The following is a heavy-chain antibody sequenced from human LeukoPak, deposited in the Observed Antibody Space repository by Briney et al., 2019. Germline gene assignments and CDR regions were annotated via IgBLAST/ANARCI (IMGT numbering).Heavy chain of an antibody. V-gene: IGHV4-61*02. CDR3: ARGGADYGDYGVDY. Sequence: SQTLSLTCTVSGGSISSGGYYWSWIRQPAGKGLEWIGRIYPSGSTNYNPSLKSRVTMSADTSKNQFSLKLSSVTAADTAVYYCARGGADYGDYGVDYWGQGTLVTVSS. CDR2: IYPSGST. D-gene: IGHD4-17*01. J-gene: IGHJ4*02. CDR1: GGSISSGGYY.